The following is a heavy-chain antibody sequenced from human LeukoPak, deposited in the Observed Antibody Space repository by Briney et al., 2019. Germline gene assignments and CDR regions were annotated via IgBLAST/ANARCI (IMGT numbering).Heavy chain of an antibody. CDR2: ISGSGDDI. J-gene: IGHJ3*02. V-gene: IGHV3-23*01. Sequence: PGGSLRLSCAASGFTFSSYAMTWVRQAPGKGLEWVSAISGSGDDIYYADSVKGRFTISRDNSNNTLYLQMNSLRAEDTAVYFCAKDRVVRGVMGTYGIWGQGTMVTVSS. CDR1: GFTFSSYA. D-gene: IGHD3-10*01. CDR3: AKDRVVRGVMGTYGI.